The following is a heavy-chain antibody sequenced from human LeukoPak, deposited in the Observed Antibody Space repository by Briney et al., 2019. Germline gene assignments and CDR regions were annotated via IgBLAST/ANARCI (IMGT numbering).Heavy chain of an antibody. CDR2: ISSSGSTI. CDR1: GFTFSEYY. V-gene: IGHV3-11*01. D-gene: IGHD6-6*01. CDR3: ARVEADIAARPYYYYYYMDV. J-gene: IGHJ6*03. Sequence: PGGSLRLSCAASGFTFSEYYMSWIRQAPGKGLEWVSYISSSGSTIYYTDSVKGRFTISRDNAKNSLYLQMNSLRAEDTAVYYCARVEADIAARPYYYYYYMDVWGRGTTVTVSS.